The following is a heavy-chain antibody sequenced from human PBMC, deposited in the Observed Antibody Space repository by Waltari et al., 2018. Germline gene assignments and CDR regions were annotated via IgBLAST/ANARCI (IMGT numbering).Heavy chain of an antibody. CDR1: GGSFSGYS. J-gene: IGHJ4*02. V-gene: IGHV4-34*01. CDR2: INHSGST. Sequence: QVQLQQWGAGLLKPSETLSLPCAVYGGSFSGYSWSWIRQPPGKGLEWIGEINHSGSTNYNPSLKSRVTISVDTSKNQFSLKLSSVTAADTAVYYCATRYNWNYGHWGQGTLVTVSS. CDR3: ATRYNWNYGH. D-gene: IGHD1-7*01.